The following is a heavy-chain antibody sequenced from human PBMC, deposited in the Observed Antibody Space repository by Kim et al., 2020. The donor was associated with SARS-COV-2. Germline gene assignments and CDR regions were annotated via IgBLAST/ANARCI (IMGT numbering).Heavy chain of an antibody. J-gene: IGHJ6*03. CDR1: GFTFTSSA. CDR3: AADRMVQGDPNAKDLYYYYYMDV. D-gene: IGHD3-10*01. V-gene: IGHV1-58*01. Sequence: SVKVSCKASGFTFTSSAVQWVRQARGQRLEWIGWIVVGSGNTNYAQKFQERVTITRDMSTSTAYMELSSLRSEDTAVYYCAADRMVQGDPNAKDLYYYYYMDVWGKGTTVTVSS. CDR2: IVVGSGNT.